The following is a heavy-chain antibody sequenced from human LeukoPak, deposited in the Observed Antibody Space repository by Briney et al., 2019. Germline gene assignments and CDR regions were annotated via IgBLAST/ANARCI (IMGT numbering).Heavy chain of an antibody. CDR1: GFTVSSNY. V-gene: IGHV3-53*01. Sequence: GGSLRLSCAASGFTVSSNYMSWVRQAPGKGLEWVSVIYSGGSTYYADSMKGRFSTSRDNSKNTLYLQMNSLRAEDTAVYYCARVYDSSGYYYRSWYFDLWGRGTLVTVSS. J-gene: IGHJ2*01. CDR2: IYSGGST. D-gene: IGHD3-22*01. CDR3: ARVYDSSGYYYRSWYFDL.